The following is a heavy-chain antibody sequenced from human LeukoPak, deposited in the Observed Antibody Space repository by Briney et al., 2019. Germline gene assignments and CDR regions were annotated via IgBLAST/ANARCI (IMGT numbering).Heavy chain of an antibody. Sequence: PSETLSLTCAVYGGSFSGYYWSWIRQPPGKGLEWIGEINHSGSTNYNPSLKSRVTISVDTSKNQFSLKLSSVTAADTAVYYCARRGEYSGSPLDYWGQEPWSPSPQ. CDR1: GGSFSGYY. V-gene: IGHV4-34*01. J-gene: IGHJ4*01. D-gene: IGHD5-12*01. CDR2: INHSGST. CDR3: ARRGEYSGSPLDY.